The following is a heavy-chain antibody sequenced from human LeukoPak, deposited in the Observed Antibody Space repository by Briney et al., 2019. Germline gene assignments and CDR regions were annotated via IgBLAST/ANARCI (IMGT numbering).Heavy chain of an antibody. V-gene: IGHV3-30-3*01. D-gene: IGHD3-10*01. Sequence: PGRSLRLSCAASGFTFSSYAMHWVRQAPGKGLEWVAVISYDGSNKYYADSVKGRFTISRDNSKNTLYLQMNSLRAEDTAVYYWASPPGSFRDRGQGTLVTVSS. CDR3: ASPPGSFRD. CDR2: ISYDGSNK. J-gene: IGHJ4*02. CDR1: GFTFSSYA.